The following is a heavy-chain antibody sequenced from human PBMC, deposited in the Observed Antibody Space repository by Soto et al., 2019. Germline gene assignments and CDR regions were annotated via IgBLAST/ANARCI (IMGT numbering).Heavy chain of an antibody. D-gene: IGHD2-21*02. J-gene: IGHJ5*02. CDR1: GYTFSNYY. V-gene: IGHV1-2*02. CDR2: INPNSGGT. CDR3: ARGGDCDWFDP. Sequence: QVQLVQSGAEVKKPGASVKVSCKASGYTFSNYYFHWVRQAPGQGLEWMGWINPNSGGTNYAQQFQGRVTMTRDTSISTAYMDLSRLTSDDTAVSYCARGGDCDWFDPWGQGTLVTVSS.